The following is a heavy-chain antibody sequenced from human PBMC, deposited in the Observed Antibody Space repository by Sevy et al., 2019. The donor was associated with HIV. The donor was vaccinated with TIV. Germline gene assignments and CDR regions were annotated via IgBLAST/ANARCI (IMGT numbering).Heavy chain of an antibody. CDR3: AREPGYCSGGSCYSDDY. Sequence: GGSLRLSCAASGFTVSSNYMSWVRQAPGKGLEWVSVIYSGGSTYYADSVKGRFTISRDKSKNTLYLQMNSLRAEDTAVYYCAREPGYCSGGSCYSDDYWGQGSLVTVSS. CDR1: GFTVSSNY. CDR2: IYSGGST. J-gene: IGHJ4*02. V-gene: IGHV3-53*01. D-gene: IGHD2-15*01.